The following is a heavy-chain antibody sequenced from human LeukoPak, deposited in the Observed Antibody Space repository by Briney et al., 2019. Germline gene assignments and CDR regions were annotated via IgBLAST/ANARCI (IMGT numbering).Heavy chain of an antibody. Sequence: GGSLRLSCAASGFTFSSYSMNWVRQAPGKGLEWVSYISSSSSTIYYADSVKGRFTISRDNAKNSLYLQMNSLRAEDTAVYYCAHCSSTSCYWGYFDYWGQGTLVTVSS. CDR1: GFTFSSYS. J-gene: IGHJ4*02. D-gene: IGHD2-2*01. V-gene: IGHV3-48*01. CDR3: AHCSSTSCYWGYFDY. CDR2: ISSSSSTI.